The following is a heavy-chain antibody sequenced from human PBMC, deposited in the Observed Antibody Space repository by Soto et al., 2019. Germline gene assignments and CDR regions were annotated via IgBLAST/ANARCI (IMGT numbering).Heavy chain of an antibody. CDR2: ISSSSRHI. CDR1: GFTFSSYS. Sequence: EAQLVESGGGLVKPGGSLTLSCAASGFTFSSYSMNWVRQAPGKGLEWVSSISSSSRHIYYADSVKGRFTISRDNAKNSLYLQMNSLRAEDTAMYFCARDPSDLWEPDQYFPHWGQGTLVAVSS. D-gene: IGHD1-26*01. J-gene: IGHJ1*01. V-gene: IGHV3-21*01. CDR3: ARDPSDLWEPDQYFPH.